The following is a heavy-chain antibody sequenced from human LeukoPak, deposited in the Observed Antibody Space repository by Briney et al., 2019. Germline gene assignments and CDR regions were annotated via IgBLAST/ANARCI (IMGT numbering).Heavy chain of an antibody. Sequence: GGSLRLSCTASGFTFSNYAMNWVRQAPGKGLEWVSGISGSGARTYFAVSVKGRFTISRDYSRNTQYLQMNILRAEDTAVYYCAKGTVTLAGDDAFDVWGQGTMVTVSS. CDR1: GFTFSNYA. CDR3: AKGTVTLAGDDAFDV. D-gene: IGHD6-19*01. V-gene: IGHV3-23*01. CDR2: ISGSGART. J-gene: IGHJ3*01.